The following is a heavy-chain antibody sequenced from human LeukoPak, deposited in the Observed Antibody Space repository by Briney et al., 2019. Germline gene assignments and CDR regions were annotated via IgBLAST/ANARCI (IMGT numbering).Heavy chain of an antibody. D-gene: IGHD5-18*01. V-gene: IGHV4-59*12. CDR1: GGSISSYY. CDR2: IYYSGST. J-gene: IGHJ6*03. CDR3: ARRGYSYGGYYYYYMDV. Sequence: SETLSLTCTVSGGSISSYYWSWIRQPPGKGLEWIGYIYYSGSTNYNPPLKSRVTISVDTSKNQFSLKLSSVTAADTAVYYCARRGYSYGGYYYYYMDVWGKGTTVTISS.